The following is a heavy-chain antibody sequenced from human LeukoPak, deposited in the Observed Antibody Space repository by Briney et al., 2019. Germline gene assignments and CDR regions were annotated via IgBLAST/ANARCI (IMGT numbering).Heavy chain of an antibody. J-gene: IGHJ4*02. V-gene: IGHV3-30-3*02. CDR3: ASGQALTGFRTFDY. CDR2: ISYDGSNK. CDR1: GFTFSSYA. D-gene: IGHD3-9*01. Sequence: PGRSLRLSCAASGFTFSSYAMHWVRQAPGKGLEWVAVISYDGSNKYYADSVKGRFTISRDNSKNTLYLQMNSLRAEDTAVYYCASGQALTGFRTFDYWGQGTLVTVSS.